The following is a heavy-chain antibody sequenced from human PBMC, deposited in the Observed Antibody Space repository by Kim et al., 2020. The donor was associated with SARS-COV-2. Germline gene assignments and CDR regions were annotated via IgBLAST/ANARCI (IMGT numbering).Heavy chain of an antibody. CDR2: IWFDESDK. D-gene: IGHD3-16*01. J-gene: IGHJ3*02. CDR1: GFTFTTYT. V-gene: IGHV3-33*01. CDR3: ARTGYYGYLRNAFDI. Sequence: GGSLRLSCAASGFTFTTYTVHWVRQAPGKGLEWVAVIWFDESDKYYADSVKGRFTISRDNSKNTLYLQMNSLRAEDTAEYYCARTGYYGYLRNAFDIWGQGTMVTVSS.